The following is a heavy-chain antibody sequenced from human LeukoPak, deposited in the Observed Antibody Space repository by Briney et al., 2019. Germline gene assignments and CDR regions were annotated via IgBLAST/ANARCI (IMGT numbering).Heavy chain of an antibody. Sequence: GGSLRLSCSASGFTFSSSAMSWVRQAPGKGLEWVSVISGTGVSTYYAESVKGRFIISRDNSENTLYLRMNSLRVEDTAVYYCARDLSRVRFLEWLEPLNDAFDIWGQGTMVTVSS. CDR1: GFTFSSSA. CDR3: ARDLSRVRFLEWLEPLNDAFDI. V-gene: IGHV3-23*01. J-gene: IGHJ3*02. CDR2: ISGTGVST. D-gene: IGHD3-3*01.